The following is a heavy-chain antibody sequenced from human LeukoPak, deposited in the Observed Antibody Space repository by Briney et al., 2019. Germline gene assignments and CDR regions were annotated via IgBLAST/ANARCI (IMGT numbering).Heavy chain of an antibody. CDR3: ARQVRNYDSSGYGPSGYYYYYYMDA. CDR2: ICPVDSGA. Sequence: GESLKISFKGFEYSFISYGVAWAGQMPGKGLEWMGTICPVDSGASYSPSYQGQVTISADKSIRTAYLQWSSLKASDPAMYYCARQVRNYDSSGYGPSGYYYYYYMDAWGKGTTVTVSS. D-gene: IGHD3-22*01. J-gene: IGHJ6*03. V-gene: IGHV5-51*01. CDR1: EYSFISYG.